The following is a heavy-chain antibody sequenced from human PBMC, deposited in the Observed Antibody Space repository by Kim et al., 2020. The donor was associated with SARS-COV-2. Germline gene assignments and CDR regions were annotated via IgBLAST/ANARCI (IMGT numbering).Heavy chain of an antibody. D-gene: IGHD6-19*01. J-gene: IGHJ4*02. CDR3: ARRHRYSSGTYDY. CDR2: INHSGST. CDR1: GGSFSGYY. V-gene: IGHV4-34*01. Sequence: SETLSLTCAVYGGSFSGYYWSWIRQPPGKGLEWIGEINHSGSTNYNPSLKSRVTISVDTSKNQFSLKLSSVTAADTAVYYCARRHRYSSGTYDYWGQGTLVTVSS.